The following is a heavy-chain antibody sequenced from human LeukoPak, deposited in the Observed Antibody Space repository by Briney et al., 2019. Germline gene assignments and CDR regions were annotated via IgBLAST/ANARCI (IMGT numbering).Heavy chain of an antibody. D-gene: IGHD7-27*01. CDR1: EFTFSTYA. CDR2: IGRGGST. V-gene: IGHV3-23*01. CDR3: AKWMGTSRAFDP. Sequence: GGSLRLSCAASEFTFSTYALSWVRQAPGKGLEWVSTIGRGGSTYYADSVKGRFTISRDNSKNTLFLQMNSLTAEDTAVYYCAKWMGTSRAFDPWGQGTLVTVSS. J-gene: IGHJ5*02.